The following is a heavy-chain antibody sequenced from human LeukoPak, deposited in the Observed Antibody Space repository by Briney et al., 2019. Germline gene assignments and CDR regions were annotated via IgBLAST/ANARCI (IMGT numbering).Heavy chain of an antibody. CDR1: GGSISSYY. CDR3: ARDGYYGSGSYYKEWWFDP. CDR2: IYTSGST. J-gene: IGHJ5*02. D-gene: IGHD3-10*01. Sequence: PSETLSLTCTVSGGSISSYYWSWIRQPAGKGLEWIGRIYTSGSTNYNPSLESRVTMSVDTSKNQFSLKLSSVTAADTAVYYCARDGYYGSGSYYKEWWFDPWGQGTLVTVSS. V-gene: IGHV4-4*07.